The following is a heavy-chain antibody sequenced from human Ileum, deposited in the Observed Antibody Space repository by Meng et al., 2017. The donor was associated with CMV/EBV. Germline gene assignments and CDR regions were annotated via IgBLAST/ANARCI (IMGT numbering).Heavy chain of an antibody. CDR3: ARDRRSMVRAAPDF. D-gene: IGHD3-10*01. J-gene: IGHJ4*02. CDR2: ISSNGNNK. Sequence: GESLKISCVASGFNFSYYEMDWVRQAPGKGLEWIAYISSNGNNKYYSESVKGRFTISRDNAKSSLYLQMNSLRADDTAVYYCARDRRSMVRAAPDFWGQGTRVTVSS. CDR1: GFNFSYYE. V-gene: IGHV3-48*03.